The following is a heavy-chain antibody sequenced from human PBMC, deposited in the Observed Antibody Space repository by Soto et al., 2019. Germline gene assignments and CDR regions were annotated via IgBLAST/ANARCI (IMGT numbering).Heavy chain of an antibody. D-gene: IGHD6-6*01. V-gene: IGHV4-39*01. CDR3: ARLRRYSSSSWVWFDP. Sequence: SETLSLTCTVSGGSISSSSYYWGWIRQPPGKGLEWIGSIYYSGSTYYNPSLKSRVTISVDTSKNQFSLRLSSVTAADTAVYYCARLRRYSSSSWVWFDPWGQGTLVTVSS. CDR2: IYYSGST. J-gene: IGHJ5*02. CDR1: GGSISSSSYY.